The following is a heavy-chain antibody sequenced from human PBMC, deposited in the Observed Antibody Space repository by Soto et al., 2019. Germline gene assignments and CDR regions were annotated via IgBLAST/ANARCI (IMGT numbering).Heavy chain of an antibody. CDR1: GFKFSNDA. CDR3: AKDRREGGKSAFYFDF. J-gene: IGHJ4*02. CDR2: ISATGGGT. D-gene: IGHD3-16*01. V-gene: IGHV3-23*01. Sequence: PGGSLRLSCAASGFKFSNDAMSWVRQAPGKGLEWVSLISATGGGTYYADSVKGRFTISRDNSHNTLYLQVHSLTAEDTAVYYCAKDRREGGKSAFYFDFWGQGALVTVSS.